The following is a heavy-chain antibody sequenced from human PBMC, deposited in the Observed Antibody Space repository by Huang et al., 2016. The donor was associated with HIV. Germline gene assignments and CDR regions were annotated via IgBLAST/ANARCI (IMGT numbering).Heavy chain of an antibody. Sequence: QVQLQQWGAGLLKPSETLSLTCAVYGGSFSGYYWGWIRQSPGKGLERIGEINHSGSTNYSPSLKSRLTISVDTSKNQFSLKLSSGTAADTAVYYCARERMMSWLDDHDAFDIWGQGTMVTVSS. V-gene: IGHV4-34*01. J-gene: IGHJ3*02. CDR2: INHSGST. D-gene: IGHD1-1*01. CDR3: ARERMMSWLDDHDAFDI. CDR1: GGSFSGYY.